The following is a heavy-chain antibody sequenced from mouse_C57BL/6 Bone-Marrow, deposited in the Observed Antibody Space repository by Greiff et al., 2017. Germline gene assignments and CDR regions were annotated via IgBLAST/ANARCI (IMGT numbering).Heavy chain of an antibody. D-gene: IGHD2-4*01. Sequence: VQLQQPGPVLVKPGASVKMSCKASGYTFTDYYMNWVKQSPGQSLEWIGVINPYDGGTSSNQKFKGKATLTVDKSSSTAYMELNSLTSEDSAVYYCARSESYYEPFDYWGQGTTVTVSS. J-gene: IGHJ2*01. CDR1: GYTFTDYY. V-gene: IGHV1-19*01. CDR3: ARSESYYEPFDY. CDR2: INPYDGGT.